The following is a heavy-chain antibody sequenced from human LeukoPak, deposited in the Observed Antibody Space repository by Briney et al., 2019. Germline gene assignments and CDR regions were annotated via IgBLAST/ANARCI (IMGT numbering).Heavy chain of an antibody. J-gene: IGHJ3*02. CDR2: IWYDGSNK. D-gene: IGHD3-10*01. CDR3: ARSRRLLWFGELLKDAFDI. CDR1: GFTFSSYG. Sequence: GGSLRLSCAASGFTFSSYGMHWVRQAPGKGLEWVAVIWYDGSNKYYADSVKGRFTISRDNSKNTLYLQMNSLRAEDTAVYYCARSRRLLWFGELLKDAFDIWGQGTMDTVSS. V-gene: IGHV3-33*01.